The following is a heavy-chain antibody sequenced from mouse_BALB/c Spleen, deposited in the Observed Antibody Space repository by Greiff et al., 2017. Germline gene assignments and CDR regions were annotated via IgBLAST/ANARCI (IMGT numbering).Heavy chain of an antibody. CDR2: INPDSSTI. D-gene: IGHD2-4*01. CDR1: GFDFSRYW. V-gene: IGHV4-1*02. J-gene: IGHJ3*01. Sequence: VQLQESGGGLVQPGGSLKLSCAASGFDFSRYWMSWVRQAPGKGLEWIGEINPDSSTINYTPSLKDKFIISRDNAKNTLYLQMSKVRSEDTALYYCARPIYDYGAWFAYWGQGTLVTVSA. CDR3: ARPIYDYGAWFAY.